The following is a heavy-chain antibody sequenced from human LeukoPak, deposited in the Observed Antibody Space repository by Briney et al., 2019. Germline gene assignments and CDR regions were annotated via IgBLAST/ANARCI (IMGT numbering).Heavy chain of an antibody. J-gene: IGHJ3*02. V-gene: IGHV3-23*01. D-gene: IGHD2-2*02. CDR3: AKDHCSSTSCYTEQDAFDI. CDR1: GFTFSSYA. CDR2: ISGSGGSK. Sequence: GSLRLSCAASGFTFSSYAMSWVRQAPGKGLEWVSAISGSGGSKYYADSVKGRFTISRDNSKNTLYLQMNSLRAEDTAVYYCAKDHCSSTSCYTEQDAFDIWGQGTMVTVSS.